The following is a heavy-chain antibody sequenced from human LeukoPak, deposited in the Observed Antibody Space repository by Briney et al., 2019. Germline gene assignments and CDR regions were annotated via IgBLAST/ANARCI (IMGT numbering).Heavy chain of an antibody. CDR1: GFTFSRDS. CDR3: AKEGSRDRAAAGSHFDY. J-gene: IGHJ4*02. CDR2: INGGGSPI. D-gene: IGHD6-13*01. V-gene: IGHV3-48*01. Sequence: PGGSLRLSCAASGFTFSRDSMNWVRQAPGKGLEWVSYINGGGSPIYYADSVRARFTISRDNAKNLLYLQMNSLRAEDTAVYYCAKEGSRDRAAAGSHFDYWGQGTLVTVSS.